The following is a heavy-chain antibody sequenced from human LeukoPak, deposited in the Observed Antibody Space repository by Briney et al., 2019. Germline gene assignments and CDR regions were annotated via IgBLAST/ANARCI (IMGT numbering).Heavy chain of an antibody. CDR3: ARVITMVRGVIISSYFDY. J-gene: IGHJ4*02. Sequence: SVEVSCKASGYTFTSYGISWVRQAPGQGLEWMGGIIPIFGTANYAQKFQGRVTITADESTSTAYMELSSLRSEDTAVYYCARVITMVRGVIISSYFDYWGQGTLVTVSS. D-gene: IGHD3-10*01. CDR2: IIPIFGTA. V-gene: IGHV1-69*13. CDR1: GYTFTSYG.